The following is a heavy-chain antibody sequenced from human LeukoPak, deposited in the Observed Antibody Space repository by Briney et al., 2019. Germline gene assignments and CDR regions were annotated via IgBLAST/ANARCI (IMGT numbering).Heavy chain of an antibody. V-gene: IGHV4-34*01. J-gene: IGHJ5*02. CDR1: GGSFSGYY. D-gene: IGHD2-21*01. CDR3: ARRPRFPYWFDP. Sequence: SETLSLTCAVCGGSFSGYYWSWIRQPPGKGLEWIGEINHSGSTNYNPSLKSRVTISVDTSKNQFSLKLSSVTAADTAVYYCARRPRFPYWFDPWGQGTLVTVSS. CDR2: INHSGST.